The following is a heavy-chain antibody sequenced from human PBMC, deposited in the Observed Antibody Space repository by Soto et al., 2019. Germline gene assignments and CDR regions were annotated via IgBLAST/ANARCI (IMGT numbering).Heavy chain of an antibody. CDR2: ISSSSSYI. J-gene: IGHJ5*02. D-gene: IGHD6-19*01. CDR1: GFTFSSYS. CDR3: ARDPLSVAGTEYNWFDP. Sequence: GGSLRLSCAASGFTFSSYSMNWVRQAPGKGLEWVSSISSSSSYIYYADSVKGRFTISRDNAKNSLYLQMNSLRAEDTAVYYCARDPLSVAGTEYNWFDPWGQGTLVTVSS. V-gene: IGHV3-21*01.